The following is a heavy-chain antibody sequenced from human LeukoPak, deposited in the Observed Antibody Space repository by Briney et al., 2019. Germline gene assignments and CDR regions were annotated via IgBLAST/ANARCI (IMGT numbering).Heavy chain of an antibody. CDR1: GGSFSGYY. V-gene: IGHV4-59*08. Sequence: PSETLSLTCAVYGGSFSGYYWSWIRQPPGKGLEWIGYIYYSGSTNYNPSLKSRVTISVDTSKNQFSLKLSSVTAADTAVYYCARPTGDSDAFDIWGQGTMVTVSS. CDR3: ARPTGDSDAFDI. J-gene: IGHJ3*02. D-gene: IGHD7-27*01. CDR2: IYYSGST.